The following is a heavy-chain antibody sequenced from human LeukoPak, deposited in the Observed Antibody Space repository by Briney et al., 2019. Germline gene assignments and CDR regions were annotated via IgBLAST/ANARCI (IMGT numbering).Heavy chain of an antibody. CDR1: AFTFSSYG. CDR3: AKDMSGGDCPDY. Sequence: PGGSLRLSCAASAFTFSSYGMHWVRQAPGKGLEWVALISYDGSDKDYAKSVKGRFTISRDNSKNTLCLQMNSLRAEDTAVYYCAKDMSGGDCPDYWGQGTLVTVSS. J-gene: IGHJ4*02. D-gene: IGHD2-21*02. V-gene: IGHV3-30*18. CDR2: ISYDGSDK.